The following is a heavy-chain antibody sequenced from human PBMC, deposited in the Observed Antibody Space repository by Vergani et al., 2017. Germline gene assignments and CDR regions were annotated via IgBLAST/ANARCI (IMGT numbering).Heavy chain of an antibody. D-gene: IGHD2-21*01. V-gene: IGHV3-72*01. CDR1: GFTFSDHY. CDR2: TRNKANSYTT. Sequence: EMQLVESGGGLVQPGGSLRLSCAASGFTFSDHYMDWVRQAPGKGLDWGGRTRNKANSYTTEYPASVKGRFIVSRDASESSLYLQMNSLQTEDTAVHYCVRARVCGGGGCTPNMDVWGKGSTVTVSS. J-gene: IGHJ6*03. CDR3: VRARVCGGGGCTPNMDV.